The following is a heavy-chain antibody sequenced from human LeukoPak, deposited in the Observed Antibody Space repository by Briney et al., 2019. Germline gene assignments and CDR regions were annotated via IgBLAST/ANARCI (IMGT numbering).Heavy chain of an antibody. J-gene: IGHJ4*02. CDR1: GYTFTSYA. Sequence: ASVKVSCKASGYTFTSYAMHWVRQAPGQRLEWMGWINAGNGNTKYSQKFQGRVTITRDTSASTAYMELSSLRSEDMAVYYCARAILGAAYDYWGQGTLVTVSS. CDR3: ARAILGAAYDY. CDR2: INAGNGNT. V-gene: IGHV1-3*01. D-gene: IGHD2-21*01.